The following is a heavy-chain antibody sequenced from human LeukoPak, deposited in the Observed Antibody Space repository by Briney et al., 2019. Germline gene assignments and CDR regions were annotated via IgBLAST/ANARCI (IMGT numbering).Heavy chain of an antibody. D-gene: IGHD5-18*01. Sequence: SETLSLTCTVSGGSISSGDYYWSRIRQPLGKGLEWIGYIYYSGRTYYNPSLKSRVTISVDTSKNQFSLKLSSVTAADTAVYCCARESAPRDTAMVTFDYWGQGTLVTVSS. CDR1: GGSISSGDYY. CDR2: IYYSGRT. J-gene: IGHJ4*02. V-gene: IGHV4-30-4*01. CDR3: ARESAPRDTAMVTFDY.